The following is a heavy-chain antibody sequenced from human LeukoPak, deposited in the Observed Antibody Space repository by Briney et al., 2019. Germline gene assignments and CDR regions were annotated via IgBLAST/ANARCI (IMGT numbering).Heavy chain of an antibody. V-gene: IGHV1-69*04. D-gene: IGHD6-13*01. CDR1: GGTFSSYA. CDR2: IIPILGIA. CDR3: ARVATATYSSSWYGALGY. J-gene: IGHJ4*02. Sequence: SVKVSCKASGGTFSSYAISWVRQAPGQGLEWMGRIIPILGIANYAQKFQGRVTITADKSTSTAYMELSSLRSEDTAVYYCARVATATYSSSWYGALGYWGQGTLVTVSS.